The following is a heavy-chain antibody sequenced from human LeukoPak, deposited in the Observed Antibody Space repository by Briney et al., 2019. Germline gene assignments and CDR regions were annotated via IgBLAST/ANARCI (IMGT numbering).Heavy chain of an antibody. V-gene: IGHV3-23*01. D-gene: IGHD2-2*01. CDR3: AKKGGVLGYCSSTSCPLDY. CDR1: GFTFSSYA. CDR2: ISGSGGST. J-gene: IGHJ4*02. Sequence: GGSLRLSCAASGFTFSSYAMSWVRQAPGKRLEWVSAISGSGGSTYYADSVKGRFTISRDNSKNTLYLQMNSLRAEDTAVYYCAKKGGVLGYCSSTSCPLDYWGQGTLVTVSS.